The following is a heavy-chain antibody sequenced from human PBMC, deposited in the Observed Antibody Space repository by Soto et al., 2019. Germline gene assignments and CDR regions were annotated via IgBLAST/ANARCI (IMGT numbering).Heavy chain of an antibody. CDR2: ISGSGGST. CDR1: GFTFSSYA. D-gene: IGHD3-3*01. CDR3: AKSNDFWSGYYRGSSWFDP. Sequence: XGSLRLSCAASGFTFSSYAMSWVRQAPGKGLEWVSAISGSGGSTYYADSVKGRFTISRDNSKNTLYLQMNSLRAEDTAVYYCAKSNDFWSGYYRGSSWFDPWGQGTLVTVSS. V-gene: IGHV3-23*01. J-gene: IGHJ5*02.